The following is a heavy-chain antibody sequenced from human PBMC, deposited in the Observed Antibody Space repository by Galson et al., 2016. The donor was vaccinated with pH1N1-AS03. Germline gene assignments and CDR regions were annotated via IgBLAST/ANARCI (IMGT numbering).Heavy chain of an antibody. CDR1: RFTFSDYG. D-gene: IGHD3-16*01. Sequence: SLRLSCATSRFTFSDYGMNWVRQAPGKGLEWVAGISSDGSVKNYRDSVKGRFTISRDNSKNTLFLLMSSLRPEDTAVYYCAKVYSKYSYGLEHLDYWGQGTLVTVSS. CDR2: ISSDGSVK. CDR3: AKVYSKYSYGLEHLDY. V-gene: IGHV3-30*18. J-gene: IGHJ4*02.